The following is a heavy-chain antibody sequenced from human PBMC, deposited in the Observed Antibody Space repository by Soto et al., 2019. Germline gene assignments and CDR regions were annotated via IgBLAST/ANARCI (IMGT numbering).Heavy chain of an antibody. J-gene: IGHJ6*02. CDR3: AKSYYYDSSGYYAYYYYGMDV. CDR1: GFTFSSYA. Sequence: GSLRLSCAASGFTFSSYAMSWVRQAPGKGLEWVSGISGSGGSTYYADSVKGRFTISRDNSKNTLYLQMNSLRAEDTAVYYCAKSYYYDSSGYYAYYYYGMDVCGQGTTVTVSS. V-gene: IGHV3-23*01. D-gene: IGHD3-22*01. CDR2: ISGSGGST.